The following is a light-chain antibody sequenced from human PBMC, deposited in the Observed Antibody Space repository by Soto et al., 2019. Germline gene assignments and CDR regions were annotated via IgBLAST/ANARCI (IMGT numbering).Light chain of an antibody. CDR1: QSVSSSY. V-gene: IGKV3-20*01. CDR2: GAS. Sequence: EIVLTQSPGTLSLSPEERATLSCRASQSVSSSYLAWYRQKPGQAPRLLIYGASSRATGIPDRFSGSGSGTDFTLTISRLEPEDFAVYYCQQYGRSPTWTFGQGTKV. J-gene: IGKJ1*01. CDR3: QQYGRSPTWT.